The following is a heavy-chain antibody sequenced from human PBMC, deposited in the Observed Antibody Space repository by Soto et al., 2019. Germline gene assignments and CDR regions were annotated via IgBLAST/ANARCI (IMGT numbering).Heavy chain of an antibody. J-gene: IGHJ4*02. Sequence: QVQLVESGGGVVQPGRSLRLSCAASGFTFSSYAMHWVRQAPGKGLEWVAVISYDGSNKYYADSVKGRFTISRDNSKNTLYLQMSSRRAEDTAVYYCARGAAGLDYWDQGPLVTVSS. CDR2: ISYDGSNK. D-gene: IGHD6-13*01. CDR1: GFTFSSYA. CDR3: ARGAAGLDY. V-gene: IGHV3-30-3*01.